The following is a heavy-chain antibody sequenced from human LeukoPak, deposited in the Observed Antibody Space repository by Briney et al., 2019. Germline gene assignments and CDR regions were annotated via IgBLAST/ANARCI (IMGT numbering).Heavy chain of an antibody. CDR2: ISSSGSTI. CDR1: GFTFSSYE. Sequence: GESLRLSCAASGFTFSSYEMNWIRQAPGKGLEWVSYISSSGSTIYYADSVKGRFTISRDNAKNSLYLQMSSLRAEDTAVYYCATGPNRDLDYWGQGTLVTVSS. J-gene: IGHJ4*02. CDR3: ATGPNRDLDY. V-gene: IGHV3-48*03. D-gene: IGHD1-14*01.